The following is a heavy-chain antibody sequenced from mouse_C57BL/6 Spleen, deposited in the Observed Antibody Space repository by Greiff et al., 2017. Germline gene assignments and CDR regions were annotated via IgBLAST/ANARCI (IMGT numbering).Heavy chain of an antibody. CDR3: ARDSSGYRFDY. D-gene: IGHD3-2*02. J-gene: IGHJ2*01. Sequence: VQLQQPGAELVMPGASVKLSCKASGYTFTSYWMHWVKQRPGQGLEWIGEIDPSDSYTNYNQKFKGKSTLTVDKSSRTAYMQLSSLTSEDAAVYYCARDSSGYRFDYWGQGTTLTVSS. V-gene: IGHV1-69*01. CDR2: IDPSDSYT. CDR1: GYTFTSYW.